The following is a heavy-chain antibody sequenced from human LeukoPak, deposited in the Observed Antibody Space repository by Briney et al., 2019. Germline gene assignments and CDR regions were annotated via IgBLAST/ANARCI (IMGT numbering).Heavy chain of an antibody. D-gene: IGHD3-10*01. J-gene: IGHJ4*02. CDR2: ISSSGST. CDR3: AGSDSGTYYTGLFDF. CDR1: GGSISTYY. Sequence: PSKTLSLTCSVSGGSISTYYWSWIRQPAGKGLEWIGRISSSGSTNYNPSLKSRLTMSIDTSKNQFSLNLTSLTAADAAVYYCAGSDSGTYYTGLFDFWGQGTLVTVSS. V-gene: IGHV4-4*07.